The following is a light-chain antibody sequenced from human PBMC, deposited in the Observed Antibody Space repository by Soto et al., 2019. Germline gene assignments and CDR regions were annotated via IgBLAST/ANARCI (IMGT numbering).Light chain of an antibody. CDR3: LQDYNYPLT. Sequence: AIPMTQSPSSLSASVGDRVTITCRASQGIRNDLGWYQQKPGKAPKLLMYAASSLQSGVPSRFSGSGSGTDFTLTISSLQPEDFATYCCLQDYNYPLTFGGGTKVEIK. CDR2: AAS. V-gene: IGKV1-6*01. J-gene: IGKJ4*01. CDR1: QGIRND.